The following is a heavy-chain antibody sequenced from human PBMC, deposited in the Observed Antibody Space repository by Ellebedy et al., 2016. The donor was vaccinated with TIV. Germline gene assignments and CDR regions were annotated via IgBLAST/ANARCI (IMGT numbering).Heavy chain of an antibody. CDR3: ARPSPYGGVFDY. CDR2: IYYSGST. J-gene: IGHJ4*02. CDR1: GGSISSYY. V-gene: IGHV4-59*12. D-gene: IGHD4/OR15-4a*01. Sequence: MPSETLSLTCTVSGGSISSYYWSWIRQPPGKGLEWIGYIYYSGSTNYNPSLKSRVTISVDTSKNQFSLKLSSVTAADTAVYYCARPSPYGGVFDYWGQGTLVTVSS.